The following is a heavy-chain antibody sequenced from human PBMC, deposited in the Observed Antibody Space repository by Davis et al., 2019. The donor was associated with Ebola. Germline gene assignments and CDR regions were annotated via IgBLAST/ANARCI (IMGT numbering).Heavy chain of an antibody. J-gene: IGHJ4*02. V-gene: IGHV3-21*01. D-gene: IGHD4-17*01. Sequence: GESLKISCAASGLPFTTYTFNWVRQAPGKGLEWVSSISSSSSYIYYADSVKGRFTISRDNAKNSLYLQMNSLRAEDTAVYYCAREAVTSLDYWGQGTLVTVSS. CDR2: ISSSSSYI. CDR1: GLPFTTYT. CDR3: AREAVTSLDY.